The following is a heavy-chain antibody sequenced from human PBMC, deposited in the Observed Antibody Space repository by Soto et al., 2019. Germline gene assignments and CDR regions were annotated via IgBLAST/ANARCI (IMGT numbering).Heavy chain of an antibody. CDR2: IYYSGST. Sequence: SETLSLTCTVSGGSISSGGYYWSWIRQHPGKGLEWIGYIYYSGSTYYNPSLKSRVTISVDTSKNQFSLKLSSVTAADTAVYFCGGSFGVAAAGPFDYWGQGTLVT. J-gene: IGHJ4*02. V-gene: IGHV4-31*03. CDR1: GGSISSGGYY. CDR3: GGSFGVAAAGPFDY. D-gene: IGHD6-13*01.